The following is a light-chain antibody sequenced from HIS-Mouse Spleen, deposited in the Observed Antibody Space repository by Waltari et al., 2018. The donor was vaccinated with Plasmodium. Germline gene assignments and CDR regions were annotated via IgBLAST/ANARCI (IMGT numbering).Light chain of an antibody. CDR2: EGS. V-gene: IGLV2-23*01. CDR1: SSDVGSYNL. J-gene: IGLJ2*01. Sequence: QSALTQPASVSGSPGQSITISCTGTSSDVGSYNLVSWYQQHPGKAPKLMIYEGSKRPSGVANRCFGCKSGNTAALTISGLQAEDEADYYCCSYAGSRMVFGGGTKLTVL. CDR3: CSYAGSRMV.